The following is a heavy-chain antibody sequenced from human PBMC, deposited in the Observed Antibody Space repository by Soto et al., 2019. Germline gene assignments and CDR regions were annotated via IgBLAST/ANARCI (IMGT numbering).Heavy chain of an antibody. CDR3: ARGRSSYDFWSGYYTVWYFDY. Sequence: GGSLRLSCAASGFTFSSYGMHWVRQAPGKGLEWVAVIWYDGSNKYYADSVKGRFTISRDNSKNTLYLQMNSLRAEDTAVYYCARGRSSYDFWSGYYTVWYFDYWGQGTLVTVSS. J-gene: IGHJ4*02. CDR2: IWYDGSNK. V-gene: IGHV3-33*01. D-gene: IGHD3-3*01. CDR1: GFTFSSYG.